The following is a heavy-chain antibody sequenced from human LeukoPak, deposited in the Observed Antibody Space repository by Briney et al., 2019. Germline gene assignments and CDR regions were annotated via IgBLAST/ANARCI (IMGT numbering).Heavy chain of an antibody. V-gene: IGHV3-30*02. CDR1: GFTFSSYG. J-gene: IGHJ6*03. CDR3: AKGRGWEASYYYYYMDV. CDR2: IRY. D-gene: IGHD1-26*01. Sequence: PGGSLRLSCAASGFTFSSYGIHWVRQAPGKGLEWVAFIRYDTDSVKGRFTISRDNSKNTLYLQMNSLRAEDTAVYYCAKGRGWEASYYYYYMDVWGKGTTVTISS.